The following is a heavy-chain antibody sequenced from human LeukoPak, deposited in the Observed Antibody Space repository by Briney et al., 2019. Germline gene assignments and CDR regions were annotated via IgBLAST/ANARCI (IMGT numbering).Heavy chain of an antibody. CDR3: ARRGYYSYYFDY. D-gene: IGHD3-22*01. V-gene: IGHV1-69*01. Sequence: SVKVSCKASGGTFSSYAISWVRQAPGQGLEWMGGIIPIFGTANYAQKFQGRVTITADESMSTAYMELSSLRSEDTAVYYCARRGYYSYYFDYWGQGTLVTVSS. J-gene: IGHJ4*02. CDR2: IIPIFGTA. CDR1: GGTFSSYA.